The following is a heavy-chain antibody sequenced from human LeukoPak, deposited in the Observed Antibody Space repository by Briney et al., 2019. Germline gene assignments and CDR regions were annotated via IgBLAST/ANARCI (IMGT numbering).Heavy chain of an antibody. J-gene: IGHJ4*02. V-gene: IGHV3-23*01. CDR3: AKGDLYYFDY. Sequence: ETLSLTCTVSGGSISSYYWSWVRQAPGKGLEWVSGISGSGGSTYSADSVKGRFTISRDNSKNTLYLQMNSLRAEDTAVYYCAKGDLYYFDYWGQGTLVTASS. CDR1: GGSISSYY. CDR2: ISGSGGST.